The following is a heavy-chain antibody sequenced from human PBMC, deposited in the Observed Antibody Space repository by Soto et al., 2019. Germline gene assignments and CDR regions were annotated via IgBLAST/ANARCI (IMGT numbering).Heavy chain of an antibody. V-gene: IGHV4-30-2*01. CDR3: ARFGSGSYDY. CDR1: GGSISSGGYS. Sequence: SETLSLTCAVSGGSISSGGYSWSWIRQPPGKGLEWIGYIYHSGSTYYNPSLKSRVTISVDRSKNQFSLKLSSVTAADTAVYYCARFGSGSYDYWGQGTLVTVSS. CDR2: IYHSGST. D-gene: IGHD3-10*01. J-gene: IGHJ4*02.